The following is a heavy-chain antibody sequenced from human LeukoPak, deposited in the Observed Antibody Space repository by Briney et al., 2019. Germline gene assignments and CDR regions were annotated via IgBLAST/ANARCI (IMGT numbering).Heavy chain of an antibody. V-gene: IGHV1-2*06. J-gene: IGHJ3*02. CDR3: ARGPYDYVWGNYRYTGDAFDI. Sequence: GASVKVSCKASGYTFTAYYMHWVRQAPGQGLEWMGRINPDRGGTNYAQKFQGRVTMTRDKSISTAYMELTSLRSDDTAMYYCARGPYDYVWGNYRYTGDAFDIWGHGTVVTVSS. CDR1: GYTFTAYY. D-gene: IGHD3-16*02. CDR2: INPDRGGT.